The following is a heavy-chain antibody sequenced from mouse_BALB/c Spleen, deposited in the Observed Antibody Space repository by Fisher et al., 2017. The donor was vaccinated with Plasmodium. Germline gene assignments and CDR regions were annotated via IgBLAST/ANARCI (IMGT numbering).Heavy chain of an antibody. V-gene: IGHV1-26*01. D-gene: IGHD1-2*01. Sequence: QKFKGKATLTIDKSSSTTYMELRSLTSEDSAVYYCARKNYGAIDYWGQGTSVTVSS. CDR3: ARKNYGAIDY. J-gene: IGHJ4*01.